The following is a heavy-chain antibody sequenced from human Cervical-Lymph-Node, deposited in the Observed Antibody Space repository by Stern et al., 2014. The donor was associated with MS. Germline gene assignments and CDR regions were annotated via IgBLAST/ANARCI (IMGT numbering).Heavy chain of an antibody. D-gene: IGHD2-15*01. Sequence: QVQLVQSGAEVKKPGASVKVSCKASGYTFTGYYMHWVRQAPGQGLEWMGRIKPNRGGTTYAQKFQGRVTMTRDTSISTAYMELSRLRSDDTAVYYCARSNYCSGGSCYYYYGMDVWGQGTTVTVSS. CDR2: IKPNRGGT. J-gene: IGHJ6*02. CDR1: GYTFTGYY. V-gene: IGHV1-2*06. CDR3: ARSNYCSGGSCYYYYGMDV.